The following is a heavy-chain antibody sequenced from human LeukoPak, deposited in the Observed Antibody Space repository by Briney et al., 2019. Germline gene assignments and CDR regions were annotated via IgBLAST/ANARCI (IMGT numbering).Heavy chain of an antibody. CDR1: GGTFSSYA. CDR2: IIPIFGIA. CDR3: AKPGRYDYVWGSYRYSDAFDI. D-gene: IGHD3-16*02. Sequence: ASVKVPCKASGGTFSSYAISWVRPAPGQGLEWMGRIIPIFGIANYAQKFQGRVTITADKSTSTAYMELSSLRSEDTAVYYCAKPGRYDYVWGSYRYSDAFDIWGQGTMVTVSS. J-gene: IGHJ3*02. V-gene: IGHV1-69*04.